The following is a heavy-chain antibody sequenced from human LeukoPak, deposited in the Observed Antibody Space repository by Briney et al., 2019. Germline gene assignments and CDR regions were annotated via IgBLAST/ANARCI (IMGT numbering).Heavy chain of an antibody. CDR3: ARGTRDSQYNCFDP. Sequence: PGGSLRLSCAAYGFSLSSYWMASVRQAPGKGLECVAIIKHDGRDKYYLDSVRGRFTVSRDNAKNSLYLEMNYLRADDTSIYCCARGTRDSQYNCFDPWGQGTLVTVSS. D-gene: IGHD3-22*01. V-gene: IGHV3-7*01. CDR1: GFSLSSYW. J-gene: IGHJ5*02. CDR2: IKHDGRDK.